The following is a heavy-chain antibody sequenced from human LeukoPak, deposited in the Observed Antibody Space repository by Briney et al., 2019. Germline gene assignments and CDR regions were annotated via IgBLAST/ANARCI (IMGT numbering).Heavy chain of an antibody. CDR1: GGSISGSSYY. Sequence: KPSETLSLTCTVSGGSISGSSYYWGWIRQPPGKGLEWIGSIYYTGSPYYNPSLKSRVTISLEMSKHQFSLNLTSVTAADTAVYYCASNTGTVFDYWGQGALVTVSS. V-gene: IGHV4-39*07. J-gene: IGHJ4*02. D-gene: IGHD7-27*01. CDR2: IYYTGSP. CDR3: ASNTGTVFDY.